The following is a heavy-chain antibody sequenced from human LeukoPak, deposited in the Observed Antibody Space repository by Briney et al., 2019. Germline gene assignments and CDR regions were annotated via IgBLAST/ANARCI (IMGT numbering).Heavy chain of an antibody. CDR1: GGSISSYY. D-gene: IGHD6-19*01. V-gene: IGHV4-59*01. J-gene: IGHJ4*02. CDR3: AAQWLTTGVLWD. CDR2: IYNSMSA. Sequence: SETLSLTCTVSGGSISSYYWSWVRQPPGKGLEWVGFIYNSMSANYNTSLKSRVTIAVDTSKNQFSLKLSSVTAADTAVYYCAAQWLTTGVLWDWGQGTLVTVSS.